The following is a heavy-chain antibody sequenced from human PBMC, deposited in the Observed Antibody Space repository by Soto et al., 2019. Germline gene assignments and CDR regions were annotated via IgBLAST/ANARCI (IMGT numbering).Heavy chain of an antibody. Sequence: QVQLVQSGAEVKKPGSSVKVSCKASGGTFSSYAISWVRQAPGQGLEWMGGIIPIFGTANYAQKFQGRVTITADESTSTAYVELSSLRSEDTAVYYCAREGYCISTSCDGAFDIWGQGTMVTVSS. CDR1: GGTFSSYA. J-gene: IGHJ3*02. CDR3: AREGYCISTSCDGAFDI. D-gene: IGHD2-2*01. V-gene: IGHV1-69*12. CDR2: IIPIFGTA.